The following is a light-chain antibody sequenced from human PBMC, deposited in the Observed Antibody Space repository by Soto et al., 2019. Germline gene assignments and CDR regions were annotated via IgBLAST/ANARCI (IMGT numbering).Light chain of an antibody. V-gene: IGKV1-5*01. J-gene: IGKJ1*01. CDR3: QQYNSYPWT. Sequence: DIQMTQSPSTLSASVGDRVTITCRASQSISSWLAWYRQKPGKAPKLLIYDASSLESGVPSRFSGSGSGTEFTLTISSLQPDDFAPYYCQQYNSYPWTFGQGTKVEIK. CDR1: QSISSW. CDR2: DAS.